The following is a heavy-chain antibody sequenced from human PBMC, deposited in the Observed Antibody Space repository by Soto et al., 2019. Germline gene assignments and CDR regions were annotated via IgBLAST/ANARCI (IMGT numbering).Heavy chain of an antibody. V-gene: IGHV4-4*07. CDR1: VGSISSYY. D-gene: IGHD5-18*01. J-gene: IGHJ6*01. Sequence: SETLSLTCTFSVGSISSYYWSCIRHPAGKGLEWIGRIYTSGSTNYNPSLKSRVTMSVDTSKNQFSLKLSSVTAADTAVYYCARADTAMGAYYYYGMEVLGQGTTHNVSS. CDR2: IYTSGST. CDR3: ARADTAMGAYYYYGMEV.